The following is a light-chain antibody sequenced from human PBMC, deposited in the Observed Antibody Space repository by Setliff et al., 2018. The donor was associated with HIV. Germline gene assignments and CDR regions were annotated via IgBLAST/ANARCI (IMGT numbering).Light chain of an antibody. J-gene: IGKJ1*01. Sequence: DIVMTQSPDSLAVSLGERATINCRSSQSVLNTSKNKNYLAWYQQKPGQPPKLLIYWASTRDPGVPDRFSGGVSGTDFSLTITSLQAEDVAVYFCQQYYTTPWTFGQGTKVDIK. CDR3: QQYYTTPWT. CDR1: QSVLNTSKNKNY. V-gene: IGKV4-1*01. CDR2: WAS.